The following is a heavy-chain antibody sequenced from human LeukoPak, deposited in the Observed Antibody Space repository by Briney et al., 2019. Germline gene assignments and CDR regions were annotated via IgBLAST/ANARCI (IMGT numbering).Heavy chain of an antibody. CDR2: ISNNGGTT. J-gene: IGHJ4*02. CDR1: GFTFSSYA. V-gene: IGHV3-64D*09. Sequence: GGSLRLSCSTSGFTFSSYAIHWVRQAPGKGLEYVSGISNNGGTTYYADSVKGRFTISRDNSKKRVYLQMSSLRAEDTAVYHCVKDTGYSYGSGDYWGQGTLVTVSS. D-gene: IGHD5-18*01. CDR3: VKDTGYSYGSGDY.